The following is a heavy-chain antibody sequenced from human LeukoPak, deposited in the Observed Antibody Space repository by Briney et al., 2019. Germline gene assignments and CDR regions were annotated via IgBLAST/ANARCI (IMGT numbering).Heavy chain of an antibody. J-gene: IGHJ4*02. CDR3: ASESPLYYDGNSGF. Sequence: GGSLRLSCAVSGFTVSSNHMSWVRQAPGKGLEWVSGIYGGDSTYYADSVKGRFTISRDNSKNTLYLQMNSLRAEDTAVYYCASESPLYYDGNSGFWGQGALVTASS. CDR2: IYGGDST. CDR1: GFTVSSNH. D-gene: IGHD4-23*01. V-gene: IGHV3-53*01.